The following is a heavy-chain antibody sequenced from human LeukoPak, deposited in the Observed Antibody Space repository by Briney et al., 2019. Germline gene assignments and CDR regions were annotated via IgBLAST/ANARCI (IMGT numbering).Heavy chain of an antibody. Sequence: SGGSLRLSCAASGFTFSTHWMHWVRQAPGKGLVWVSRINTDGSTTDYADSMKGRFTISRDNAKNTLYLQMNSLSAEDTAVYYCGRGLNWNQIDYWGQGSLVTVSS. J-gene: IGHJ4*02. CDR1: GFTFSTHW. D-gene: IGHD1-20*01. CDR3: GRGLNWNQIDY. V-gene: IGHV3-74*01. CDR2: INTDGSTT.